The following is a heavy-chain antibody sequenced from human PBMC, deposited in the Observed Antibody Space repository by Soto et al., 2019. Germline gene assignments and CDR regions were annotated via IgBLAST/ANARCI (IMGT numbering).Heavy chain of an antibody. CDR3: AKDGSGSYFRRNWFGP. Sequence: PGGSLRLSCAASGFTFSSYAMSWVRQAPGKGLEWVSAISGSGGSTYYADSVKGRFTISRDNSKNTLYLQMNSLRAEDTAVYYCAKDGSGSYFRRNWFGPSGQGTLVIVSS. J-gene: IGHJ5*02. CDR1: GFTFSSYA. D-gene: IGHD1-26*01. V-gene: IGHV3-23*01. CDR2: ISGSGGST.